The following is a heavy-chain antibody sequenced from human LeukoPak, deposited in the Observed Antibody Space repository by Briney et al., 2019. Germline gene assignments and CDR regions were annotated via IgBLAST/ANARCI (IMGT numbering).Heavy chain of an antibody. Sequence: QAGGSLRLSCAASGFTFDDYAMHWVRQAPGKGLEWVSGISWNSGSIDYADSVKGRFTISRDNAKNSLYLQMNSLRAEDMALYYCAKDRRRGYYGSGSNFDYWGQGTLVTVSS. CDR1: GFTFDDYA. CDR3: AKDRRRGYYGSGSNFDY. D-gene: IGHD3-10*01. J-gene: IGHJ4*02. CDR2: ISWNSGSI. V-gene: IGHV3-9*03.